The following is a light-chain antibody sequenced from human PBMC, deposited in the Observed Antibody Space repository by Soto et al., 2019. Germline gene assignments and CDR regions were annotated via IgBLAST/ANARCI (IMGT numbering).Light chain of an antibody. CDR1: SSDVGGYNY. Sequence: ALTPPASVSGSPGQSITTSCTGTSSDVGGYNYVSWYQQHPGKAPKLMIYDVSNRPSGVSNRFSGSKSGNTASLTISGLQAEDEADYYCSSYTSSSTRVFGTGTKVTVL. V-gene: IGLV2-14*01. CDR2: DVS. CDR3: SSYTSSSTRV. J-gene: IGLJ1*01.